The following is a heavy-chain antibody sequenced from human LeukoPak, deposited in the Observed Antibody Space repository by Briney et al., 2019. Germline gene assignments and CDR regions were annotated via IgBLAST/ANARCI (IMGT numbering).Heavy chain of an antibody. CDR3: ARHGQYYDFWSGYYWFDP. V-gene: IGHV5-51*01. CDR2: IYPGDSDT. J-gene: IGHJ5*02. CDR1: GYSFTSYW. Sequence: GESLKISRKGSGYSFTSYWIGWVRQMPGKGLEWMGIIYPGDSDTRYSPSFQGQVTISADKSISTAYLQWSSLKASDTAMYYCARHGQYYDFWSGYYWFDPWGQGTLVTVSS. D-gene: IGHD3-3*01.